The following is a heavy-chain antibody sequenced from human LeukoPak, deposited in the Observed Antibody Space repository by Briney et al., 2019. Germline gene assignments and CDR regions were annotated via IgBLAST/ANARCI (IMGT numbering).Heavy chain of an antibody. CDR3: ARAGGLRIAVAPIDY. V-gene: IGHV3-53*01. J-gene: IGHJ4*02. CDR1: GFTVSTNY. D-gene: IGHD6-19*01. Sequence: GGSLRLSCAASGFTVSTNYMSWVRQAPGKGLEWVSVIYSGGGTYYADSVKGRFTISRDNSKNTLYLQVNSLRAEDTAVYYCARAGGLRIAVAPIDYWGQGTLVTVSS. CDR2: IYSGGGT.